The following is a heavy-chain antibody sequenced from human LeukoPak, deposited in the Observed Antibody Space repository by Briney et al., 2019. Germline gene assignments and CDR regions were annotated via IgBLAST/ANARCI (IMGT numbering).Heavy chain of an antibody. CDR3: GTPQSPSRGFYMDV. CDR1: GFTFSNYA. CDR2: ILGNGKST. J-gene: IGHJ6*03. Sequence: GGSLRLSCAASGFTFSNYAMNWVRQAPGKGLEWVAAILGNGKSTYYTDSVKDRFTISRDNSKNTLYLQIHTLRVEDTAVYYCGTPQSPSRGFYMDVWGKGTMVTVSS. V-gene: IGHV3-23*01.